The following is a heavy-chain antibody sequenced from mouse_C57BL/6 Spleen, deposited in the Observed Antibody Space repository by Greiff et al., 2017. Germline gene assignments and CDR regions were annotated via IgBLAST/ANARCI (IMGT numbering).Heavy chain of an antibody. Sequence: QVQLQQSGAELVKPGASVKISCKASGYAFSSYWMNWVKQRPGKGLAWIGQIYPGDGDTNYNGKFKGKATLTADKSSSTAYMQLSSLTSEDSAVYFCARKGITTVVDSMDYWGQGTSVTVSS. J-gene: IGHJ4*01. D-gene: IGHD1-1*01. CDR3: ARKGITTVVDSMDY. CDR2: IYPGDGDT. V-gene: IGHV1-80*01. CDR1: GYAFSSYW.